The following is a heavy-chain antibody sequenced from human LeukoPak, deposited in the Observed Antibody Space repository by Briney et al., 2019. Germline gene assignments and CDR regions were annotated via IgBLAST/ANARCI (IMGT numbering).Heavy chain of an antibody. Sequence: ASVKVSCKASGYTFTGYYMHWVRQAPGQGREWMGRINPNSGGTNYAQKFQGRVTMTRDTSISTAYMELSRLRSDDTAVYYCARRTVTTADDAFDIWGQGTMVTVSS. CDR1: GYTFTGYY. V-gene: IGHV1-2*06. D-gene: IGHD4-17*01. CDR2: INPNSGGT. J-gene: IGHJ3*02. CDR3: ARRTVTTADDAFDI.